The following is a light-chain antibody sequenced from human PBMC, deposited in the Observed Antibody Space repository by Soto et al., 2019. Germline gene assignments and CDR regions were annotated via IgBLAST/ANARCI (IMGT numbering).Light chain of an antibody. V-gene: IGLV2-8*01. CDR3: SSFDASNNLL. Sequence: QSVLTQPPSASGSPGQSVTISCTGTSSDVGGYNYVSWYQQHPGKAPKLMIYEVSKRPSGVPDRFSGSKSGNTASLTVSGLQVEDEADYYSSSFDASNNLLFGGGTKVTVL. CDR1: SSDVGGYNY. CDR2: EVS. J-gene: IGLJ2*01.